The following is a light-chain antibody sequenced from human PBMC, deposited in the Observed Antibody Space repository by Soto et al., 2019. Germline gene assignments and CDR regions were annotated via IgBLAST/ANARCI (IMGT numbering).Light chain of an antibody. J-gene: IGLJ2*01. CDR1: SSDVGSYNL. CDR3: CSYAGSSTSVV. V-gene: IGLV2-23*01. CDR2: EGS. Sequence: QSVLTQPASVSGSPGQSITISCTGTSSDVGSYNLVSWYQQHPGKAPKLMLYEGSKRPSGVSNRFSGSKSGNTASLTISGLQAEDEADYSCCSYAGSSTSVVFGGGTKLTVL.